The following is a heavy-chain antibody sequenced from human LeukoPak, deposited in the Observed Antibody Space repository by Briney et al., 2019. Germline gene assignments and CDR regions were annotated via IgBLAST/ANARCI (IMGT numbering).Heavy chain of an antibody. V-gene: IGHV3-7*01. D-gene: IGHD4-17*01. CDR3: ARDYGDYDH. J-gene: IGHJ4*02. Sequence: GGSLRLSCAASGFTFSSYWMSWVRQAPGKGLEWVADIKKDGSEKNYVDSVKGRFTISRDNAKNSVYLQMNSLRAEDTAVYYCARDYGDYDHWGQGTLVTVSS. CDR2: IKKDGSEK. CDR1: GFTFSSYW.